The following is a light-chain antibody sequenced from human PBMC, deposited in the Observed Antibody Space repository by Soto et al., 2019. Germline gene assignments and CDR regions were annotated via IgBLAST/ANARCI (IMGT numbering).Light chain of an antibody. J-gene: IGKJ4*01. CDR2: GAS. CDR3: QQYDNWTQRT. Sequence: ERVMTQSPATLSVSPGERATLSCRASQSVGGDLAWYQQKPGQAPRLLIYGASSRAPGIPDRFSGSGSGTEFTLTISSRQSEDSAVYYCQQYDNWTQRTFGGGTKVEIK. CDR1: QSVGGD. V-gene: IGKV3-15*01.